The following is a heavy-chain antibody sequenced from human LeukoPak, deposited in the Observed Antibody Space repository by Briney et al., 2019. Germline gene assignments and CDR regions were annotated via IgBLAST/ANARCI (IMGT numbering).Heavy chain of an antibody. CDR2: IYHSGST. J-gene: IGHJ4*02. CDR1: GYSISSGYY. CDR3: AGVGSSSWYLNPFDY. D-gene: IGHD6-13*01. V-gene: IGHV4-38-2*02. Sequence: SETLSLTCTVSGYSISSGYYWGWIRQPPGKGLEWIGSIYHSGSTYYNPSLKSRVTISVDTSKNQFSLKLSSVTAADTAVYYCAGVGSSSWYLNPFDYWGQGTLVTVSS.